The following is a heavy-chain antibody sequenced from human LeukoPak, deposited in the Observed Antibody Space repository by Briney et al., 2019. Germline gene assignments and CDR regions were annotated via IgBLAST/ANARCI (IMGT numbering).Heavy chain of an antibody. D-gene: IGHD3-10*01. CDR2: IYYSGST. CDR3: AREGLYYYGSGSYYNLLDY. Sequence: SETLSLTCTVSGDSISSSYYWGWIRLPPGKGLEWIGSIYYSGSTYYNPSLKSRVTISVDTSKNQFSLKLSSVTAADTAVYYCAREGLYYYGSGSYYNLLDYWGQGTLVTVSS. CDR1: GDSISSSYY. V-gene: IGHV4-39*07. J-gene: IGHJ4*02.